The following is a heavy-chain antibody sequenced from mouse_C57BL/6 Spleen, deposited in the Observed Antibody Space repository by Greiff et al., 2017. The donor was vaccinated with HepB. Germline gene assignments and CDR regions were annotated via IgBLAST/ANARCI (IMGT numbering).Heavy chain of an antibody. CDR3: AKSTTVVATGGDWYFDV. CDR1: GYTFTSYW. V-gene: IGHV1-53*01. D-gene: IGHD1-1*01. CDR2: INPSNGGT. J-gene: IGHJ1*03. Sequence: QVQLQQPGTELVKPGASVKLSCKASGYTFTSYWMHWVKQRPGQGLEWIGNINPSNGGTNYNEKFKSKATLTVDKYSSIANMQLSSLTSEDSAVYYCAKSTTVVATGGDWYFDVWGTVTTVTVSS.